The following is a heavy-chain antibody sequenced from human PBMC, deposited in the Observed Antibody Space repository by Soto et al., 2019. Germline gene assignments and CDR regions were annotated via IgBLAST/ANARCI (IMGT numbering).Heavy chain of an antibody. J-gene: IGHJ6*02. CDR1: GFTFSSYD. D-gene: IGHD3-3*01. CDR2: IGTAGDT. V-gene: IGHV3-13*01. Sequence: GGSLRLSCAASGFTFSSYDMHWVRQATGKGLEWVSAIGTAGDTYYPGSVKGRFTISRENAKNSLYLQMNSLRAEDTAVYYCARESAFWRGSSYYSGMDVWGQGTTVTFSS. CDR3: ARESAFWRGSSYYSGMDV.